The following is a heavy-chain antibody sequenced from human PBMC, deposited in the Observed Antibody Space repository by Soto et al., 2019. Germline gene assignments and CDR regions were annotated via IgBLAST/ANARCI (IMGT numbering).Heavy chain of an antibody. CDR2: ISSNGGRT. J-gene: IGHJ1*01. CDR3: AKYSELPYEAYVQQ. D-gene: IGHD1-7*01. V-gene: IGHV3-23*01. CDR1: GFTFSVYA. Sequence: EVQVLESGGGLVQPGGCLRLSCAASGFTFSVYAMSWVRQAPGKGLEWVSAISSNGGRTLYADSLMGRFTISRDNSKSALYLQMNNLRAEDTAIYYCAKYSELPYEAYVQQWGQGTLVTVSS.